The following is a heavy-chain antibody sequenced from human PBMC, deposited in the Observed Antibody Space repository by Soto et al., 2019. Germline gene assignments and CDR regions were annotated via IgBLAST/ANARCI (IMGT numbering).Heavy chain of an antibody. V-gene: IGHV1-69*01. Sequence: QVQLVQSGAEVKKPGSSVKVSCKASGGTFSSYAISWVRQAPGQGLEWMGGIIPIFGTASYAQKFQGRVTITADESTSTAYMELSSLRSEDTAVYYCARDKRGGYCSGGSCYFSYYYGMDVWGQGTTVTVSS. CDR1: GGTFSSYA. CDR3: ARDKRGGYCSGGSCYFSYYYGMDV. D-gene: IGHD2-15*01. CDR2: IIPIFGTA. J-gene: IGHJ6*02.